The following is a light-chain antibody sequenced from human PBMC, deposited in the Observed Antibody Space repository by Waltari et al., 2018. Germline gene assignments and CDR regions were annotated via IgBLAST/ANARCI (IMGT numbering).Light chain of an antibody. J-gene: IGLJ3*02. CDR3: CSYAGGYTLV. CDR2: DGS. V-gene: IGLV2-11*01. Sequence: QSALTQPRSVSGSPGQSVTISCTGTSNDVGGYDYDSWYQQHPGKVPKLMIHDGSKRPSGVPGRCSVSKSGNTASLTISGLQAEDEADYYCCSYAGGYTLVFGGGTKLTVL. CDR1: SNDVGGYDY.